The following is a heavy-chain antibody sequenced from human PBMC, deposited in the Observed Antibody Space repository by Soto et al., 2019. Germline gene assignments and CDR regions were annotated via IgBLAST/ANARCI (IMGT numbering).Heavy chain of an antibody. CDR3: VKYTVTEDVGES. D-gene: IGHD3-16*01. Sequence: EVQLLESGGDVVRPGGSLRLSCAASGFTFSSYAMGWVRQAPGKGLEWVAGVSRAGTYTFYADSVRGRFSISRDNSRDTVELYMNALRGDDTAVYFWVKYTVTEDVGESWGQGTLVSVSS. CDR1: GFTFSSYA. V-gene: IGHV3-23*01. CDR2: VSRAGTYT. J-gene: IGHJ5*02.